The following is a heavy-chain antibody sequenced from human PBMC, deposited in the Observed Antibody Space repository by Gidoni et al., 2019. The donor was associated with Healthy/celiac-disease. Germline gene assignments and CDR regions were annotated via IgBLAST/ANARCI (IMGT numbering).Heavy chain of an antibody. CDR1: GGSISSSSYY. V-gene: IGHV4-39*01. CDR3: ARSADYNWFDP. CDR2: IYYSGST. Sequence: QLQLQESGPGLVTPSETLSLTCTVSGGSISSSSYYWGLIRQPPGKGLVWIGSIYYSGSTYYNPTLKSRVTISVDTSKNQFSLKLSSVTAADTAVYYCARSADYNWFDPWGQGTLVTVSS. J-gene: IGHJ5*02.